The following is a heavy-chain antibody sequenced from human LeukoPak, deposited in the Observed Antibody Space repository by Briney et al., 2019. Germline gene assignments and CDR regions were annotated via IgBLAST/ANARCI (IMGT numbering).Heavy chain of an antibody. CDR1: GFTFGEYT. J-gene: IGHJ5*02. D-gene: IGHD2-2*02. CDR3: VKDGHYCTATTCYSSWFDP. V-gene: IGHV3-43*01. CDR2: IGWDGGRT. Sequence: GGSLRLSCAASGFTFGEYTMHWVRQPPGKSLEWVSLIGWDGGRTYYADSVKGRFTVSRDNSENSLYLEMNDLTTEDTAFYYCVKDGHYCTATTCYSSWFDPWGQGTLVTVSS.